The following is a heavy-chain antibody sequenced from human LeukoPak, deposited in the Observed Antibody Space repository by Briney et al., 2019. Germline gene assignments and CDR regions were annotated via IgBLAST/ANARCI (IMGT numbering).Heavy chain of an antibody. D-gene: IGHD3-9*01. CDR1: GGSISSSSYY. J-gene: IGHJ3*01. Sequence: SETLSLTCTVSGGSISSSSYYWGWIRQPPGKGLEWIGSFYYSGSTYYNPSLKSRVTISVDMSKNQFSLNLSSVTAADTAVYYCAKGLRYLSFIDAFDVWGQGTMVTVSS. CDR3: AKGLRYLSFIDAFDV. V-gene: IGHV4-39*01. CDR2: FYYSGST.